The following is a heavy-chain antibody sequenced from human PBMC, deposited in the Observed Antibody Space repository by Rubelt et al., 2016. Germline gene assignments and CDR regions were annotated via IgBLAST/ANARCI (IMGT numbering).Heavy chain of an antibody. CDR3: ARASSSWYAFEY. CDR2: ISGSGGST. CDR1: GFTFSSYA. J-gene: IGHJ4*02. V-gene: IGHV3-23*01. Sequence: GGSLRLSCAASGFTFSSYAMSWVRQAPGKGLEWVSAISGSGGSTYYADSVKGRFTISRDNSKNTLYLQMNSLRAEDTAVYYCARASSSWYAFEYWGQGTLVTVPS. D-gene: IGHD6-13*01.